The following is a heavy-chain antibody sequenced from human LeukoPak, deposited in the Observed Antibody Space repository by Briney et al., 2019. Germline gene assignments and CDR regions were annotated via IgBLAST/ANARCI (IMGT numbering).Heavy chain of an antibody. CDR1: SVSVSRSSYY. CDR2: ISYSAAT. CDR3: ARVREYYSDFNFHN. V-gene: IGHV4-39*07. Sequence: SETLSLTCTVSSVSVSRSSYYWGWIRQPPGKGLEWIGTISYSAATYYNPSLKSRVSISIDTSKNHFSLQLSSVTAAGTAVYYCARVREYYSDFNFHNWGQGTLVTVSS. J-gene: IGHJ1*01. D-gene: IGHD4-11*01.